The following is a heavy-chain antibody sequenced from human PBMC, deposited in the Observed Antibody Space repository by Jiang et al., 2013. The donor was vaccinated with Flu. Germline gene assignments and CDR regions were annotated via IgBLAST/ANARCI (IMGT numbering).Heavy chain of an antibody. D-gene: IGHD6-13*01. CDR1: GYSFTSYW. Sequence: GAEVKKPGESLKISCKGSGYSFTSYWIGWVRQMPGKGLEWMGIIYPGDSDTRYSPSFQGQVTISADKSISTAYLQWSSLKASDTAMYYCARPAGIAAAGKEDSDAFDIWGQGTMVTVSS. CDR2: IYPGDSDT. J-gene: IGHJ3*02. V-gene: IGHV5-51*01. CDR3: ARPAGIAAAGKEDSDAFDI.